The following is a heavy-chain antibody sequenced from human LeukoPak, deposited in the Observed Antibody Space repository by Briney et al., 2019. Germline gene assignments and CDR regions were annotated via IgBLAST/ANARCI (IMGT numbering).Heavy chain of an antibody. CDR1: GFTVGSNY. CDR2: MYSGGST. Sequence: GGSLRLSCAASGFTVGSNYMSWVRQAPGRGLEWVSVMYSGGSTYYADSVKGRFTISRDNSKTTLYLQMNSLRAEDTAVYYCARGEYNWNDLHLWGQGTLVTVSS. J-gene: IGHJ5*02. CDR3: ARGEYNWNDLHL. D-gene: IGHD1-20*01. V-gene: IGHV3-66*01.